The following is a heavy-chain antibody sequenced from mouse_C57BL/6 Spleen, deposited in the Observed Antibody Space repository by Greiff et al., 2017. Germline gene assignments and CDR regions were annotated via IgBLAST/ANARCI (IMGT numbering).Heavy chain of an antibody. CDR1: GYSFTSYY. D-gene: IGHD2-10*02. CDR2: IYPGSGNT. J-gene: IGHJ3*01. Sequence: VQLQQSGPELVKPGASVKISCKASGYSFTSYYINWVKQRPGQGLEWIGWIYPGSGNTKYNEKFKGKATLTADTSSSTAYMQLSSLTSEDSAVYCCARWEYGSPFAYWGQGTLVTVSA. CDR3: ARWEYGSPFAY. V-gene: IGHV1-66*01.